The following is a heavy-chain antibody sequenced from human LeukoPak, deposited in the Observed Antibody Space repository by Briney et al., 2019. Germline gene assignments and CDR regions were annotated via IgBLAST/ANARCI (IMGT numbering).Heavy chain of an antibody. CDR1: GGSISSSSYY. CDR3: ARRRISMVRVVIIPHFDF. J-gene: IGHJ4*02. V-gene: IGHV4-39*01. Sequence: SETLSLTCTVSGGSISSSSYYWGWIRQSPGKGLEWIGSVYYSGSTYYNPSLKSRVTISVDTSKNQFSLKLSSVTAADTAVYYCARRRISMVRVVIIPHFDFWGQGTLVTVSS. CDR2: VYYSGST. D-gene: IGHD3-10*01.